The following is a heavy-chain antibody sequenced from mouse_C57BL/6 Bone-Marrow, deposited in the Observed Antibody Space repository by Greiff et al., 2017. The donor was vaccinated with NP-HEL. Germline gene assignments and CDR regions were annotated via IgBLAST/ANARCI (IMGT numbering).Heavy chain of an antibody. D-gene: IGHD3-2*02. Sequence: VQLQQSGAELVRPGASVKLSCKASGYTFTDYYINWVKQRPGQGLEWIARIYPGSGNTYYNEKFKGKATLTAEKSSSTAYMQLSSLTSEDSAVYFCARVDSSGSSWFAYWGQGTLVTVSA. CDR3: ARVDSSGSSWFAY. V-gene: IGHV1-76*01. CDR2: IYPGSGNT. CDR1: GYTFTDYY. J-gene: IGHJ3*01.